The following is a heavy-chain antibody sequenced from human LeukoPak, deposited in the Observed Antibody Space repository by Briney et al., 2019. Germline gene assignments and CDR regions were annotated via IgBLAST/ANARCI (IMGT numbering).Heavy chain of an antibody. J-gene: IGHJ4*02. CDR1: GFTFSSYW. V-gene: IGHV3-74*01. CDR2: IHSDGSTT. CDR3: TRDAWMASTPLDY. D-gene: IGHD5-24*01. Sequence: GGSLRLSCAASGFTFSSYWMHWVRQAPGKGLVWVSRIHSDGSTTNYADSVKGRFTISRDNAKNTLYLQMNSLRAEDTAVYHCTRDAWMASTPLDYWGQGTLVTASS.